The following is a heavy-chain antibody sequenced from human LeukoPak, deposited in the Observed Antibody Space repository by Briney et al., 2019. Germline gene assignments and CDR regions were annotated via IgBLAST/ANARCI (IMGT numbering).Heavy chain of an antibody. D-gene: IGHD3-22*01. CDR3: ARGRYYYDSSGYYYGY. CDR2: MNPNSGNT. Sequence: ASVRVSCKASGYTFTSYDINWVRQATGQGLEWMGWMNPNSGNTGYAQKFQGRVTMTRNTSISTAYMELSSLRSEDTAVYYCARGRYYYDSSGYYYGYWGQGTLVTVSS. V-gene: IGHV1-8*01. J-gene: IGHJ4*02. CDR1: GYTFTSYD.